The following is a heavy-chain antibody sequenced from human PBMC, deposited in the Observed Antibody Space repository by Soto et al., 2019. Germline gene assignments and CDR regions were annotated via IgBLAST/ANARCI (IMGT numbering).Heavy chain of an antibody. J-gene: IGHJ5*02. CDR3: AKEERQQLHSPWFDP. CDR1: GFTFSNYA. V-gene: IGHV3-23*01. Sequence: EVQLLESGGGLVQPGGSLRLSCAASGFTFSNYAMSWVRQAPGKGLEWVAAISGSGGSTYYANSVKGRVTISRDNSKNPHYLLMNSLRAEHTDVYYCAKEERQQLHSPWFDPWGQGTLVTVSS. CDR2: ISGSGGST. D-gene: IGHD6-13*01.